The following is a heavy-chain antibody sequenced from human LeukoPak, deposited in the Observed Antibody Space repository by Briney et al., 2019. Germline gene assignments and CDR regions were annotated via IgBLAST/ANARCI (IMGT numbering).Heavy chain of an antibody. J-gene: IGHJ6*03. D-gene: IGHD5-18*01. Sequence: SETLSLTCTVSGGSISSGSYYWSWIQQPAGKGLEWIGRIYTSGSTNYNPSLKSRVTISVDTSKNQFSLKLSSVTAADTAAYYCARTGYSYGRRGYYYYYMDVWGKGTTVTISS. CDR3: ARTGYSYGRRGYYYYYMDV. CDR2: IYTSGST. CDR1: GGSISSGSYY. V-gene: IGHV4-61*02.